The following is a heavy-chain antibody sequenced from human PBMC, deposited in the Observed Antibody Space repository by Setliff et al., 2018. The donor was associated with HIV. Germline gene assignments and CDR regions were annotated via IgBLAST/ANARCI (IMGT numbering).Heavy chain of an antibody. CDR1: GYPFTSYA. CDR3: ARDSGVSSGWKNWFDS. CDR2: INAGNGNT. J-gene: IGHJ5*01. V-gene: IGHV1-3*03. Sequence: ASVKVSCKASGYPFTSYAMHWVRQAPGQRLEWMGWINAGNGNTKYSQEFQGRVTITRDTSAGTAYMELSSLRSEDTAVYYCARDSGVSSGWKNWFDSWGQGTLVTVSS. D-gene: IGHD6-19*01.